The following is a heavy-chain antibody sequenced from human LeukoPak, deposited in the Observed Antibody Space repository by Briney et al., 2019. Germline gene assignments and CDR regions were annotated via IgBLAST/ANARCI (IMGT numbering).Heavy chain of an antibody. Sequence: NHGESLKISCKGSGYSFTSYWIGWVRQMPGKGLEWMGIIYPGDSDTRYSPSFQGQVTISADKSISTAYLQWSSLKASDTAMYYCARHRSSSWTYNWFDPWGQGTLVTVSS. D-gene: IGHD6-13*01. J-gene: IGHJ5*02. CDR2: IYPGDSDT. CDR1: GYSFTSYW. CDR3: ARHRSSSWTYNWFDP. V-gene: IGHV5-51*01.